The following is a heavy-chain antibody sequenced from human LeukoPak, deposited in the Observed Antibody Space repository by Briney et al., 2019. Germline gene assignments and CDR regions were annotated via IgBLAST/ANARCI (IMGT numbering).Heavy chain of an antibody. CDR1: GGSISSYY. D-gene: IGHD2-2*02. CDR3: ARGGEYCSSTSCYTLDP. Sequence: SETLSLTCTVSGGSISSYYWSWIRQPPGKGLEWIGYIYYSGSTNYNPSLKSRVTISVDTSKNQFSLKLSSVTAADTAVYYCARGGEYCSSTSCYTLDPWGQGTLVTVSS. V-gene: IGHV4-59*08. J-gene: IGHJ5*02. CDR2: IYYSGST.